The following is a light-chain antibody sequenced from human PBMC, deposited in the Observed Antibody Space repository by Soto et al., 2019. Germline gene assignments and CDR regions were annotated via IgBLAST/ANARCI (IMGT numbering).Light chain of an antibody. V-gene: IGKV3-11*01. Sequence: EIVLTQSPATLSLSPGEGATLSCRASQSVSNYLAWYQQKPGQAPRLLIHDASTRATGIPARFSGSGSGTDFTLTITTLEPEDFAVYYCQQHINRLSFGGGTKV. CDR3: QQHINRLS. CDR2: DAS. J-gene: IGKJ4*01. CDR1: QSVSNY.